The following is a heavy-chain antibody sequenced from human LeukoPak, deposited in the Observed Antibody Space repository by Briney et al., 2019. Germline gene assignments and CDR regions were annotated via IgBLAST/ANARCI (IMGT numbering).Heavy chain of an antibody. CDR3: ARDLYYYDSSGYYYPSAFDI. Sequence: SETLSLTCTVSGGSISSSSYYWSWIRQPPGKGLEWIGYIYYSGSTNYNPSLKSRVTISVDTSKNQFSLKLSSVTAADTAVYYCARDLYYYDSSGYYYPSAFDIWGQGTMVTVSS. CDR1: GGSISSSSYY. D-gene: IGHD3-22*01. J-gene: IGHJ3*02. CDR2: IYYSGST. V-gene: IGHV4-61*01.